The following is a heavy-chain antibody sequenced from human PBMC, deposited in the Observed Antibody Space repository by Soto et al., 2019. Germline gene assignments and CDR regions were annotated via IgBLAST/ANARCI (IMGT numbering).Heavy chain of an antibody. CDR3: ARGRPYYYDSSGYYPPDDY. D-gene: IGHD3-22*01. V-gene: IGHV4-31*03. Sequence: SETLSLTCTVSGGSISSGGYYWGWIRQHPGKGLEWIGYIYYSGSTYYNPSLKSRVTISVDTSKNQFSLKLSSVTAADTAVYYCARGRPYYYDSSGYYPPDDYWGQGTLVTVSS. CDR1: GGSISSGGYY. J-gene: IGHJ4*02. CDR2: IYYSGST.